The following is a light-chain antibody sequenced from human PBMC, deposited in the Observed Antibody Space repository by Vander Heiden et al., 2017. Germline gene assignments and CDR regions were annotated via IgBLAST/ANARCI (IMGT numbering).Light chain of an antibody. Sequence: SYELTQPPSVSVSPGQTASITCSGAKLGDKYACWYQPKPGQSPVLVIDQDSKRPSGITERFSGSNAGNTATLTISGTQAMDEADYYCQAWDSSTVVFGGGTKLTVL. CDR2: QDS. CDR3: QAWDSSTVV. V-gene: IGLV3-1*01. J-gene: IGLJ2*01. CDR1: KLGDKY.